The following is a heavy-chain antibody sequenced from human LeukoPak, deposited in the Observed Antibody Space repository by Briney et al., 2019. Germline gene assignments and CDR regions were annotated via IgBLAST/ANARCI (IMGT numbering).Heavy chain of an antibody. CDR1: GYSISSSNW. CDR2: IYYSGSI. Sequence: SETLSLTCAVSGYSISSSNWCGWIRQPPGKGLEWIGYIYYSGSIYYNPSLKSRVTMSIDTSKNQFSPKLSSVTAVDTAVYYCARNMGYYYDTSGAFDIWGQGTMVTVSS. J-gene: IGHJ3*02. V-gene: IGHV4-28*05. D-gene: IGHD3-22*01. CDR3: ARNMGYYYDTSGAFDI.